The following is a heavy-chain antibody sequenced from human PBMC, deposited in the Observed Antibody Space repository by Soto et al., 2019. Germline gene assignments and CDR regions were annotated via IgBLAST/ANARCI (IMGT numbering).Heavy chain of an antibody. Sequence: ASVKVSCKVSGYTLTELSMHWVRQAPGKGLERMGGFDPEDGETIYAQKFQGRVTMTEDTSTDTAYMELSSLRSEDTAVYYFVFVFGYCDYVSFVMDFRGQGSTVTVSS. V-gene: IGHV1-24*01. CDR2: FDPEDGET. CDR1: GYTLTELS. D-gene: IGHD4-17*01. J-gene: IGHJ6*02. CDR3: VFVFGYCDYVSFVMDF.